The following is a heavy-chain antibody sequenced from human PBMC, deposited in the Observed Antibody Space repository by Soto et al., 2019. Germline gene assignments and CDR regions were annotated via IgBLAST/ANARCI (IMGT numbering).Heavy chain of an antibody. V-gene: IGHV3-23*01. CDR3: VKDWTGNKCPCLDV. D-gene: IGHD2-8*02. Sequence: EVEVLESGGGLQQPGGSLRLSCVASGFTFNAHAMTWVRQGPGAGLEWTSSISGDGKSTYYADSVKGRFTVSRDNSKTTLTLQMNSLRVEDTATYYCVKDWTGNKCPCLDVWGQGTTVTVSS. CDR2: ISGDGKST. J-gene: IGHJ6*02. CDR1: GFTFNAHA.